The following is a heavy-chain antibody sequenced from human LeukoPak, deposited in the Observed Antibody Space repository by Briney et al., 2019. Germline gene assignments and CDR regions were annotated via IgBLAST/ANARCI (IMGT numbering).Heavy chain of an antibody. V-gene: IGHV4-4*07. Sequence: SETLSLTCTVSGGSISSYYWSWIRQPAGKGLEWIGRIYTSGSTNYNPSLKGRVTMSVDTSKNQFSLKLSSVTAADTAVYYCAREIVGATSRTHAFDIWGQGTMVTVSS. D-gene: IGHD1-26*01. CDR1: GGSISSYY. J-gene: IGHJ3*02. CDR2: IYTSGST. CDR3: AREIVGATSRTHAFDI.